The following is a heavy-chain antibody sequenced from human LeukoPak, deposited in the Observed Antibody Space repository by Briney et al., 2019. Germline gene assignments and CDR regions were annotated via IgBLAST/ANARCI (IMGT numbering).Heavy chain of an antibody. CDR2: IYHSGST. CDR3: AREVVQSYGMDV. D-gene: IGHD3-22*01. V-gene: IGHV4-34*01. J-gene: IGHJ6*02. CDR1: GDSFSGYY. Sequence: SETLSLTCAVYGDSFSGYYWSWIRQPPGKGLEWIGEIYHSGSTNYNPSLKSRVTISVDTSKNQFSLKLCSVTAADTAVYYCAREVVQSYGMDVWGQGTTVTVSS.